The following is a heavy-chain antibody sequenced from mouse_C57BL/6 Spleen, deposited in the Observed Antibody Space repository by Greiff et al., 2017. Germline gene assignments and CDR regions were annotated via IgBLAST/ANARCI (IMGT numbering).Heavy chain of an antibody. Sequence: EVQLQQSGPELVKPGASVKISCKASGYTFTDYYMNWVKQSHGKSLEWIGDINPNNGGTSYNQKFKGKATLTVDKSSSTAYMELRSLTSEDSAVYYCARITVVAIHYFDYWGQGTTLTVSA. V-gene: IGHV1-26*01. J-gene: IGHJ2*01. D-gene: IGHD1-1*01. CDR2: INPNNGGT. CDR1: GYTFTDYY. CDR3: ARITVVAIHYFDY.